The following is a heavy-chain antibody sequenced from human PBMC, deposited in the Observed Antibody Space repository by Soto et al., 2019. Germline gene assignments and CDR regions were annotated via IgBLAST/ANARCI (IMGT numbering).Heavy chain of an antibody. J-gene: IGHJ6*02. Sequence: SVEVACRAAGGTFSSYAISWVRRAPGQGRDWMGGIIPICGTANYAQKVQGRVTMTADKSTSTAYMELRSLRSDDTAVHYCVKDPDSNSWPSRDVWGPATTVTVSS. V-gene: IGHV1-69*06. CDR1: GGTFSSYA. CDR3: VKDPDSNSWPSRDV. D-gene: IGHD3-22*01. CDR2: IIPICGTA.